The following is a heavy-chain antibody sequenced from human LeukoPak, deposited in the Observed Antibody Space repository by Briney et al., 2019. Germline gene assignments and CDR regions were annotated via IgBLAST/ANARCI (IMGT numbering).Heavy chain of an antibody. Sequence: PGGSLRLSCAAIGFTFSSYAMSWVRQAPGKGLEWVAVIWYDGSNKYYADSVKGRFTISRDNSKNTLYLQMNSLRAEDTAVYYCARDTSGAYLLWGQGTLVSVSS. CDR2: IWYDGSNK. CDR3: ARDTSGAYLL. CDR1: GFTFSSYA. D-gene: IGHD3-10*01. V-gene: IGHV3-33*08. J-gene: IGHJ4*02.